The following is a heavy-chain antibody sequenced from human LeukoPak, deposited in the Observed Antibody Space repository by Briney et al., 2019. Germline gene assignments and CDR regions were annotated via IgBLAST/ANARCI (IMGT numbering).Heavy chain of an antibody. Sequence: SETLSPTCAVYGGSFSGYYWSWIRQPPGKGLEWIGEINHSGSTNYNPSLKSRVTVSVDTSKNQFSLKLSSVTAADTAVYYCARGRPAPNYYYYGMDVWGQGTTVTVSS. CDR2: INHSGST. CDR3: ARGRPAPNYYYYGMDV. J-gene: IGHJ6*02. CDR1: GGSFSGYY. V-gene: IGHV4-34*01.